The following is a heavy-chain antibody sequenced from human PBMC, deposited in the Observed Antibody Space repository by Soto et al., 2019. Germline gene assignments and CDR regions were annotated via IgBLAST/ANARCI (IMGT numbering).Heavy chain of an antibody. D-gene: IGHD1-26*01. CDR3: ARSSGTYSDFDY. CDR1: GYTFTAYT. CDR2: IDPNSGGT. J-gene: IGHJ4*01. V-gene: IGHV1-2*02. Sequence: ASVRVSCKXSGYTFTAYTMHWVRQAPGQGLEWMGWIDPNSGGTNYAQKFQGRVTMTRDTSISTAYMELSSLRSDDTALYYCARSSGTYSDFDYWGQGTQVTVSS.